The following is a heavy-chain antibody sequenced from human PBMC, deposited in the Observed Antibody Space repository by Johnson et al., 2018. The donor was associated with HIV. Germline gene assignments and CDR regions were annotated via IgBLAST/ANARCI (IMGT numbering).Heavy chain of an antibody. CDR2: ISYDGSNK. Sequence: QVQLVESGGDLIKPGGSLRLSCAASNFTFKDYYMNWIRQAPGKGLEWVAVISYDGSNKYYADSVKGRFTISRDNSKNTLFLQMNSLRAEDTAVFYCARERIAAAGLDAFDIWGQGTMVTVSS. V-gene: IGHV3-30*03. CDR1: NFTFKDYY. D-gene: IGHD6-13*01. CDR3: ARERIAAAGLDAFDI. J-gene: IGHJ3*02.